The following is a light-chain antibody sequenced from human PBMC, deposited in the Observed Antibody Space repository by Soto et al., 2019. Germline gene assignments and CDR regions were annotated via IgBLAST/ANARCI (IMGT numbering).Light chain of an antibody. CDR3: QPYDSWPLT. J-gene: IGKJ4*01. CDR2: GSS. V-gene: IGKV3-15*01. Sequence: EVGVTISPATRPVSQGERATLSCRSSHNIGINLSLYQQTPGQAPRLLIDGSSSRATGIPARFSGSGSGTEFTLTLSSLQSEDFAVYYCQPYDSWPLTLGGGTKVDTK. CDR1: HNIGIN.